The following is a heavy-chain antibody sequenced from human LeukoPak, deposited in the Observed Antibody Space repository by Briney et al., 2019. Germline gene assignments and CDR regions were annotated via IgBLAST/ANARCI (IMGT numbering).Heavy chain of an antibody. V-gene: IGHV3-23*01. J-gene: IGHJ4*02. Sequence: GGSLRLSCAASGFTFSSFAMNWVRQAPGKGLEWVSSISGSGGTTYYAGSVKGRFTISRDNSKNTLYLQMNSLRAEDTAVYYCAKESESYDSSGSTFDYWGQGTLVTVSS. CDR2: ISGSGGTT. CDR1: GFTFSSFA. D-gene: IGHD3-22*01. CDR3: AKESESYDSSGSTFDY.